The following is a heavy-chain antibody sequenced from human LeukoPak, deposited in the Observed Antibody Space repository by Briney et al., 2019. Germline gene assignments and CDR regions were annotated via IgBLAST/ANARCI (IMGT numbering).Heavy chain of an antibody. V-gene: IGHV3-23*01. CDR1: GFTFSSYA. CDR3: AKDRSVTAAAGTWAIDAFDI. J-gene: IGHJ3*02. D-gene: IGHD6-13*01. Sequence: PGGSLRLSCAASGFTFSSYAMSWVRQAPGKGLEWVSAISGSGGSTYYADSVKGRFTISRDNSKNTLYLQMNSLRAEDTAVYYCAKDRSVTAAAGTWAIDAFDIWGQGTMVTVSS. CDR2: ISGSGGST.